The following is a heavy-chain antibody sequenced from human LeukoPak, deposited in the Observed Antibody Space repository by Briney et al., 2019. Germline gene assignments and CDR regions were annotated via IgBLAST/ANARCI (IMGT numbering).Heavy chain of an antibody. CDR2: ITPSGGST. Sequence: GASVKVSCKASGYTFTSYYMHWVRQAPGQGLEWMGIITPSGGSTSYAQKFRGRVTMTTDTSTSTVYMELSSLRSEDTAVYYCARGGNGGKDWFDPWGQGTLVTVSS. V-gene: IGHV1-46*01. CDR3: ARGGNGGKDWFDP. CDR1: GYTFTSYY. J-gene: IGHJ5*02. D-gene: IGHD1-1*01.